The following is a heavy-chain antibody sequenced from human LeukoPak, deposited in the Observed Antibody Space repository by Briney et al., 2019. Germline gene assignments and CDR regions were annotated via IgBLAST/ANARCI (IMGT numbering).Heavy chain of an antibody. CDR1: GFTFSNAW. D-gene: IGHD3-22*01. V-gene: IGHV3-15*01. J-gene: IGHJ4*02. CDR3: TISLYYYDSSGYWDFDY. Sequence: PGGSLRLSCAASGFTFSNAWMSWVRQAPGKGLEWVGRIKSKTDGGTTDYAAPVKGRFTISRDDSKNTLYLQMNSLKTEDTAVYYCTISLYYYDSSGYWDFDYWGQGTLVTVSS. CDR2: IKSKTDGGTT.